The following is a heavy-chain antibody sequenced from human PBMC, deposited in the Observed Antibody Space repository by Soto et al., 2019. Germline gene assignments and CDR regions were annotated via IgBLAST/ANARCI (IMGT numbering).Heavy chain of an antibody. J-gene: IGHJ4*02. CDR2: IKQDGSEK. V-gene: IGHV3-7*01. Sequence: GGSLRLSCAASGFTFSSYWMSWVRQAPGKGLELVANIKQDGSEKYYVDSVKGRFTISRDNAKTSLYLQMNSLRAEDTAVYYCVRFGEKKYYFDYWGQGTLVTVSS. D-gene: IGHD3-10*01. CDR1: GFTFSSYW. CDR3: VRFGEKKYYFDY.